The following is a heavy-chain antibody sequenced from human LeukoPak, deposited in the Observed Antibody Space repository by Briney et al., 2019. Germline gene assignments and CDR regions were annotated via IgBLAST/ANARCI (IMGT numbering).Heavy chain of an antibody. D-gene: IGHD3-10*01. Sequence: PGGSLRLSCAASGFTVSSNYMSWVRQAPGKGLEWVSVIYSGGSTYYADSVKGRFTISRDNSKNTLYLQMNSLRAEDTAVYYCAKDLATMVRGVLDYWGQGTLVTVSS. CDR2: IYSGGST. V-gene: IGHV3-53*01. CDR3: AKDLATMVRGVLDY. J-gene: IGHJ4*02. CDR1: GFTVSSNY.